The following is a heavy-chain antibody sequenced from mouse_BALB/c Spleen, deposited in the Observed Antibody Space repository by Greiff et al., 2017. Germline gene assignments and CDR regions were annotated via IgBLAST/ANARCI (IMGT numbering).Heavy chain of an antibody. J-gene: IGHJ2*01. CDR3: AIRAITTGAYFDY. V-gene: IGHV1-69*02. CDR2: IDPSDSYT. Sequence: QVQLQQPGAELVKPGASVKLSCKASGYTFTSYWMHWVKQRPGQGLEWIGEIDPSDSYTNYNQKFKGKATLTVDKSSSTAYMQLRSLTSEDSAVYYCAIRAITTGAYFDYWGQGTTLTVSS. CDR1: GYTFTSYW. D-gene: IGHD1-1*01.